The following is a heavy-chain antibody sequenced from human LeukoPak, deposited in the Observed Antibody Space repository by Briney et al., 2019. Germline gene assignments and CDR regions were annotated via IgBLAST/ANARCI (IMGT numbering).Heavy chain of an antibody. Sequence: PSETLSLTCTVSGGSISSSSYYWGWIRQPPGKGLEWIGEINHSGSTNYNPSLKSRVTISVDTSKNQFSLKLSSVTAADTAVYYCAREWDYWGQGTLVTVSS. CDR1: GGSISSSSYY. V-gene: IGHV4-39*07. CDR3: AREWDY. CDR2: INHSGST. J-gene: IGHJ4*02.